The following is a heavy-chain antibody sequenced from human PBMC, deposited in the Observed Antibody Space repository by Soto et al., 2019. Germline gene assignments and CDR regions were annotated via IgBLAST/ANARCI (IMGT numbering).Heavy chain of an antibody. CDR3: AADGSGSYSGDYYYYGMDV. CDR1: GFTFTSSA. J-gene: IGHJ6*02. Sequence: SVKVSCKASGFTFTSSAVQWVLQARGQRLEWIGWIVVGSGNTNYAQKFQEKVTITRDMSTSTAYMELSSLRSEDTAVYYCAADGSGSYSGDYYYYGMDVWGQGTTVTVSS. D-gene: IGHD1-26*01. CDR2: IVVGSGNT. V-gene: IGHV1-58*01.